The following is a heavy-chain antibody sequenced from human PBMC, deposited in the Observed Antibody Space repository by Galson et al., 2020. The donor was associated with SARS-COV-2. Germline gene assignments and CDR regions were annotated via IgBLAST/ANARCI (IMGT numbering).Heavy chain of an antibody. J-gene: IGHJ5*02. Sequence: ASVKVSCKTSGYTFTSYGISWVRQAPGQGLEWMGWISAYNGNTNYAQKLQGRVTMTTDTSTSTAYMELRSLRSDDTAVYYCARDSVLRYFDWLFQGNWFDPWGQGTLVTVSS. D-gene: IGHD3-9*01. V-gene: IGHV1-18*01. CDR1: GYTFTSYG. CDR3: ARDSVLRYFDWLFQGNWFDP. CDR2: ISAYNGNT.